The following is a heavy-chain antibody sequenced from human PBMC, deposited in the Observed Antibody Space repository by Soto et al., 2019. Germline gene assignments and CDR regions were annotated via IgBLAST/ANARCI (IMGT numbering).Heavy chain of an antibody. CDR1: GFTFSSYG. J-gene: IGHJ6*02. CDR2: ISYDGSNK. Sequence: QVQLVESGGGVVQPGRSLRLSCAASGFTFSSYGMHWVRQAPGKGLEWVAVISYDGSNKYYADSVKGRFTISRDNSKNTLYLQMKSLRAEDTAVYYCAKDRGLGHGMDVWGQGTTVTVSS. D-gene: IGHD3-10*01. CDR3: AKDRGLGHGMDV. V-gene: IGHV3-30*18.